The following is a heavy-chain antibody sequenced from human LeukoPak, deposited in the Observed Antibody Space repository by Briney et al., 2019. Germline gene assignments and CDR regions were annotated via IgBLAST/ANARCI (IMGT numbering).Heavy chain of an antibody. D-gene: IGHD5-18*01. CDR1: GFTFSSYA. V-gene: IGHV3-23*01. CDR2: ISGSGGST. Sequence: GGSLRLSCAASGFTFSSYAMSWVRQAPGKGLEWVSAISGSGGSTYYADSVKGRFTISRDNSKNTLYLQMNSLRAEDTAVYYCAKGADRGYTYGTQTHFDYWGQGTLVTVSS. CDR3: AKGADRGYTYGTQTHFDY. J-gene: IGHJ4*02.